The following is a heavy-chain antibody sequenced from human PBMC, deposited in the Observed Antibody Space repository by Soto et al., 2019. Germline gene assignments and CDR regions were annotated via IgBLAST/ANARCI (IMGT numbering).Heavy chain of an antibody. CDR1: GFSFNSYA. V-gene: IGHV3-23*01. Sequence: EVQLLESGGGLVQPGGSLRLACAASGFSFNSYAMVWVRQAPGKGLEWVSVISARGGSSYFADSVKGRFTISRDNSKNTLFLQMSSLRVEDTAVYYCVKDDRILGRRYFDLWGRGTLVTVSS. CDR3: VKDDRILGRRYFDL. D-gene: IGHD2-15*01. CDR2: ISARGGSS. J-gene: IGHJ2*01.